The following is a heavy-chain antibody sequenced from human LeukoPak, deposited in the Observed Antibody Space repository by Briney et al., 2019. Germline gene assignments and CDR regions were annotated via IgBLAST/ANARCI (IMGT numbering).Heavy chain of an antibody. Sequence: GESLKISRKGSGYSFTSYWIGWVRQMPGKGLEWMGIIYPGDSDTRYSPSFQGQVTISADKSISTAYLQWSSLKASDTAMYYCARLPYCSSTSCYSRWAFDIWGQGTMVTVSS. D-gene: IGHD2-2*01. CDR2: IYPGDSDT. CDR1: GYSFTSYW. V-gene: IGHV5-51*01. CDR3: ARLPYCSSTSCYSRWAFDI. J-gene: IGHJ3*02.